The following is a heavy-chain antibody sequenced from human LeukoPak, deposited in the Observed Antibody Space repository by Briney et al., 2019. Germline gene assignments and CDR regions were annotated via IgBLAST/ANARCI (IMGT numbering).Heavy chain of an antibody. D-gene: IGHD2-15*01. J-gene: IGHJ4*02. CDR3: VRAGCSGGSCYVV. CDR1: GGSISSYY. Sequence: PSETLSLTCTASGGSISSYYWSWIRQPPGKGLEWIGYIYYSGSTNYNPSLKSRVTISVDTSKNQFSLKLSSVTAADTAVYYCVRAGCSGGSCYVVWGQGTLVTVSS. V-gene: IGHV4-59*01. CDR2: IYYSGST.